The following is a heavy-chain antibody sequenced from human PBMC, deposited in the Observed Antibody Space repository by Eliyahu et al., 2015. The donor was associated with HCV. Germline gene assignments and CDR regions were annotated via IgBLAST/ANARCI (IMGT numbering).Heavy chain of an antibody. CDR3: AREAGVDGYYYDSSGYYRTYYFDY. CDR2: IWYDGSNK. Sequence: SYGMHWVRQAPGKGLEWVAVIWYDGSNKYYADSVKGRFTISRDNSKNTLYLQMNSLRAEDTAVYYCAREAGVDGYYYDSSGYYRTYYFDYWGQGTLVTVSS. J-gene: IGHJ4*02. V-gene: IGHV3-33*01. CDR1: SYG. D-gene: IGHD3-22*01.